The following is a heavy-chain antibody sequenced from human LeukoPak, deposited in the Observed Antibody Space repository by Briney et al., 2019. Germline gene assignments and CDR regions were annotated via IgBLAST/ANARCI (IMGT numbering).Heavy chain of an antibody. J-gene: IGHJ5*02. Sequence: ASVKVSCKASGYTFTSYGISWVRQAPGQGLEWMGWISAYNGNTNYAQKLQGRVTMTTDTSTSTAYMELRSLRSDDTAVYYCARSSQDILPCYYNAANNNCFDPWGQGPRVTVSS. V-gene: IGHV1-18*04. CDR1: GYTFTSYG. CDR3: ARSSQDILPCYYNAANNNCFDP. CDR2: ISAYNGNT. D-gene: IGHD3-9*01.